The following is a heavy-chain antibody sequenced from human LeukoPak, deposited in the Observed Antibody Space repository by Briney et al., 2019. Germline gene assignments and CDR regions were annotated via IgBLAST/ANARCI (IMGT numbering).Heavy chain of an antibody. CDR2: IYTGGTT. J-gene: IGHJ4*02. Sequence: GGSLRLSCAASGFSVSSNYMNWVRHAPGKGLEWVSAIYTGGTTYYADSVKGRFTISRDNSKNTLYLQMNSLRAEDTAVYYCARDKLGSGYSSDFDYWGQGNPGHRLL. CDR1: GFSVSSNY. D-gene: IGHD6-19*01. CDR3: ARDKLGSGYSSDFDY. V-gene: IGHV3-66*02.